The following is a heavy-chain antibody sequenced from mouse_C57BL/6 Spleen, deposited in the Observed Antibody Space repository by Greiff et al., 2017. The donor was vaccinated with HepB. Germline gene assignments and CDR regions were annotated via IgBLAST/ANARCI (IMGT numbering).Heavy chain of an antibody. V-gene: IGHV3-6*01. CDR3: ARDGELGRRYFDY. Sequence: EVKLMESGPGLVKPSQSLSLTCSVTGYSITSGYYWNWIRQFPGNNLEWMGYISYDGSNNYNPSLKNRISITRDTSKNQFFLKLNSVTTEDTATYYCARDGELGRRYFDYWGQGTTLTVSS. CDR1: GYSITSGYY. CDR2: ISYDGSN. D-gene: IGHD4-1*01. J-gene: IGHJ2*01.